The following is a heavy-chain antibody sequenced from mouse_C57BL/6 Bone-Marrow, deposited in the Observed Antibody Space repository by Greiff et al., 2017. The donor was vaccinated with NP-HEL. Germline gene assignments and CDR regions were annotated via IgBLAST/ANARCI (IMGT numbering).Heavy chain of an antibody. J-gene: IGHJ4*01. V-gene: IGHV14-4*01. Sequence: VQLQQSGAELVRPGASVKLSCTASGFNIKDDYMHWVKQRPEQGLEWIGWIDPENGDTEYASKFQGKATITADTSSNTAYLQLSSLTSEDTAVYYCTTDGYYLPSMDYWGKGTSVTVAS. D-gene: IGHD2-3*01. CDR1: GFNIKDDY. CDR2: IDPENGDT. CDR3: TTDGYYLPSMDY.